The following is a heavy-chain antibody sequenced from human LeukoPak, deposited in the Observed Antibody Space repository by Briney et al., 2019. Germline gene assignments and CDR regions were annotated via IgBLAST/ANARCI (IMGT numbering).Heavy chain of an antibody. J-gene: IGHJ5*02. D-gene: IGHD6-13*01. V-gene: IGHV1-46*01. CDR2: INPSGGST. CDR1: GYIFTSYF. CDR3: ARDRIAAAGNWFDP. Sequence: ASVKVSCKASGYIFTSYFMHWVRQAPGQGLEWMGLINPSGGSTRYAQKFQGRVTITADESTSTAYMELSSLRSEDTAVYYCARDRIAAAGNWFDPWGQGTLVTVSS.